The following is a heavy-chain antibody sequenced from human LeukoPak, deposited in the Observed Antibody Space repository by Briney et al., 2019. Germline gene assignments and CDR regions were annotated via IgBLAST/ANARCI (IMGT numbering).Heavy chain of an antibody. Sequence: GGSLRLSCEASGFSFDDYAMHWVRQAPGKGLEWVSGISWNSGSIGYADSVKGRFTISRDNAKNSLYLQMNSLRVEDTALYYCAKSRLSSRITMVRGVGYYYYGMDVWGQGTTVTVSS. D-gene: IGHD3-10*01. CDR1: GFSFDDYA. J-gene: IGHJ6*02. V-gene: IGHV3-9*01. CDR3: AKSRLSSRITMVRGVGYYYYGMDV. CDR2: ISWNSGSI.